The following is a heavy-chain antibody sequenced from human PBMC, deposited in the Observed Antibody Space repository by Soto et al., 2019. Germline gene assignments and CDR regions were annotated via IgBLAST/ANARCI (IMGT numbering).Heavy chain of an antibody. CDR1: GFTFSSYA. V-gene: IGHV3-23*01. D-gene: IGHD2-21*02. CDR3: AKAVVTAIIRVLYFDY. Sequence: GGSLRLSCAASGFTFSSYAMSWVRQAPGEGLEWVSAISGSGGSTYYADSVKGRFTISRDNSKNTLYLQMNSLRAEDTAVYYCAKAVVTAIIRVLYFDYWGQGTLVTVSS. J-gene: IGHJ4*02. CDR2: ISGSGGST.